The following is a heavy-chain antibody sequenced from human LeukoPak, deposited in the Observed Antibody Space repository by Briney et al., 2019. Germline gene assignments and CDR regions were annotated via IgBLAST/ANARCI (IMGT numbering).Heavy chain of an antibody. CDR1: GFTFSSYS. V-gene: IGHV3-21*01. D-gene: IGHD6-13*01. CDR3: ARGALAAAGTFDY. CDR2: SSSSSSYI. J-gene: IGHJ4*02. Sequence: GGSLRLSCAASGFTFSSYSMNWVRQAPGKGLEWVSSSSSSSSYIYYADSVKGRFTISRDNAKNSLYLQMNSLRAGDTAVYYCARGALAAAGTFDYWGQGTLVTVSS.